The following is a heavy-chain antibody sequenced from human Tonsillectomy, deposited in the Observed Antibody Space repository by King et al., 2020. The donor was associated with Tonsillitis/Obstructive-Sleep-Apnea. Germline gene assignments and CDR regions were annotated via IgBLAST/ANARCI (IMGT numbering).Heavy chain of an antibody. CDR1: GFTFDDYA. V-gene: IGHV3-9*01. CDR3: AIDEEYSSSANFDY. D-gene: IGHD6-6*01. Sequence: QLVQSGGGLVQPGRSLRLSCAASGFTFDDYAMHWVRQAPGKGLEWVSGNSWNSGIIGYADSVKGRFTISRDNAKNSLYLQMNSLRYEDPALYYCAIDEEYSSSANFDYWGQGTLVTVSS. CDR2: NSWNSGII. J-gene: IGHJ4*02.